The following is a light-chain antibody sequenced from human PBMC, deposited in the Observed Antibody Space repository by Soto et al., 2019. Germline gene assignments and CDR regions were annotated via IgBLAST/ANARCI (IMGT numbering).Light chain of an antibody. Sequence: DIPMTQSPSTLSASVGDRVTITCRASQSLSGWLAWYQQIPGKAPKLLIYKTSTLETGVPSRFSGSGSGTEFTLTISSLQPEDFATYYCQQYYNLHTFGQGTKLEIK. J-gene: IGKJ2*01. CDR3: QQYYNLHT. CDR2: KTS. V-gene: IGKV1-5*03. CDR1: QSLSGW.